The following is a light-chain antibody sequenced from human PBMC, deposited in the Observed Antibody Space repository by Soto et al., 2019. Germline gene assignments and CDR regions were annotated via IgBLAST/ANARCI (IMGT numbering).Light chain of an antibody. Sequence: DIQMTQSPSTLSASVGDRVTITCRASQSINTWLAWYQQKPGKAPNLLIYKTSTLESGVPSRFGGSGSGTEFTLTISSLQPDDFATYYCQQYNIYPRTFGPGTKVEVK. CDR3: QQYNIYPRT. CDR2: KTS. V-gene: IGKV1-5*03. CDR1: QSINTW. J-gene: IGKJ1*01.